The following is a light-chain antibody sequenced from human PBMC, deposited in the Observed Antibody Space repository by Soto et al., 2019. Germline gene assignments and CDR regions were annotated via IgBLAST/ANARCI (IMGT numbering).Light chain of an antibody. CDR1: SSDVGGYNY. CDR3: TSYTSSTTL. V-gene: IGLV2-14*01. J-gene: IGLJ2*01. Sequence: QSALTQPASVSGSPGQSITISCTGTSSDVGGYNYVSWYQQHPGKAPKLMIYEVSNRPAGVSHRFSGSKSGNTASLTISGLPAEEAADYYCTSYTSSTTLFGGGTKLTVL. CDR2: EVS.